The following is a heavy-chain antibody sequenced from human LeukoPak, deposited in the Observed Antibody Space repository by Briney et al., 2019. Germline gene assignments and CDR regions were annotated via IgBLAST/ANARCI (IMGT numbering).Heavy chain of an antibody. V-gene: IGHV1-8*01. CDR2: MNPNSGNT. Sequence: PWASVKVSCKASGYTFTSYDINWVRQATGQGLEWMGWMNPNSGNTGYAQKFQGRVTMTRNTSISTAYMELSSLRSEDTAVYYCARVPMVRTQRTGTLAPWGQGTLVTVSS. J-gene: IGHJ5*02. CDR3: ARVPMVRTQRTGTLAP. CDR1: GYTFTSYD. D-gene: IGHD3-10*01.